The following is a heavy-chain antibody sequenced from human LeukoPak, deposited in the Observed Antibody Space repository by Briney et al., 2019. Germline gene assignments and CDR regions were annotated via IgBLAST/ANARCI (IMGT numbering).Heavy chain of an antibody. CDR3: ARTDCGGDCYSSRGWFDP. V-gene: IGHV1-69*06. CDR2: IIPIFGTA. J-gene: IGHJ5*02. D-gene: IGHD2-21*02. CDR1: GGTFSSYA. Sequence: GASVKVSCKASGGTFSSYAISWVRQAPGQGLEWMGGIIPIFGTASYAQKFQGGVTITADKSTSTVYIDLSSLRSEDTAVYYCARTDCGGDCYSSRGWFDPWGQGTLVTVSS.